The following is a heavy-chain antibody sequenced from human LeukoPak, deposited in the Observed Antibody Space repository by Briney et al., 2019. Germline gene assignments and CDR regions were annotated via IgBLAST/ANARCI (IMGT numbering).Heavy chain of an antibody. D-gene: IGHD6-13*01. CDR1: GFTFSSYA. Sequence: HTGGSLRLSCAASGFTFSSYAMSWVRQAPGKGLEWVSVVSNGAGSTYYADSVKGRFTISRDNSKNTLYLQMNSLRAEDTAVYYCAKRRGPAAAGSVSGDYWGQGTLVTVSS. V-gene: IGHV3-23*01. CDR3: AKRRGPAAAGSVSGDY. J-gene: IGHJ4*02. CDR2: VSNGAGST.